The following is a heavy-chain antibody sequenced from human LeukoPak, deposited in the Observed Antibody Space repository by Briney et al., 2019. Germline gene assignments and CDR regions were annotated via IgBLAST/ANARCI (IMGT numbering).Heavy chain of an antibody. J-gene: IGHJ4*02. CDR1: GNSIGTTYY. D-gene: IGHD6-19*01. CDR3: ARGQEFIAVAGPHFDY. V-gene: IGHV4-59*13. CDR2: IYYSGST. Sequence: NPSETLSLTCSVSGNSIGTTYYWGVIRQPPGKGLEWIGYIYYSGSTNYNPSLKSRVTISVDTSKNQFSLKLSSVTAADTAVYYCARGQEFIAVAGPHFDYWGQGTLVTVSS.